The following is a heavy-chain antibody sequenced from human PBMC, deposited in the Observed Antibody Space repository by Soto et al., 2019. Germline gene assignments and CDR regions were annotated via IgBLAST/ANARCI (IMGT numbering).Heavy chain of an antibody. CDR2: ISDDGSRA. J-gene: IGHJ4*02. V-gene: IGHV3-74*01. D-gene: IGHD3-16*01. CDR3: ARGPRPRSLGTGAF. CDR1: AFKHSRYG. Sequence: XGYLIRSCSPFAFKHSRYGMHWVRHVPGKGPEWVSRISDDGSRADYADSVKGRFTISRDNAKNTLYLEMHVLRADDTAVYYCARGPRPRSLGTGAFWGQGTPVTVSS.